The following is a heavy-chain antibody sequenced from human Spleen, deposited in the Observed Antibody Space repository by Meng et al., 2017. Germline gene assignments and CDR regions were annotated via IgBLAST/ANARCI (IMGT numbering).Heavy chain of an antibody. CDR1: GYTFTSYG. V-gene: IGHV1-18*01. Sequence: QVQLVQSGAEVKKPGASVKVSCKASGYTFTSYGISWVRQAPGQGLEWMGWISAYNGNTNYAQKLQGRVTMTTDTSTSTAYVELRSLRSDDTAVYYCARYHCSSTSCYAEAFDYWGQGTLVTVSS. J-gene: IGHJ4*02. CDR3: ARYHCSSTSCYAEAFDY. CDR2: ISAYNGNT. D-gene: IGHD2-2*01.